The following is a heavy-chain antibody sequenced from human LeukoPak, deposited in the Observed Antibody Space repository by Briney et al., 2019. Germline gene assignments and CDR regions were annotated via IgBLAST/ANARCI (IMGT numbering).Heavy chain of an antibody. V-gene: IGHV4-59*01. CDR1: GGSISSSY. J-gene: IGHJ4*02. Sequence: SETLSLTCTVSGGSISSSYWGWIRQPPGKGLEWIGDIYNSGSTNYNPSLKSRVTISVDTSKNQISLKLSSVTAADTAVYYCARVGAAAGIGSFDFWGQGTLVTVSS. D-gene: IGHD6-13*01. CDR2: IYNSGST. CDR3: ARVGAAAGIGSFDF.